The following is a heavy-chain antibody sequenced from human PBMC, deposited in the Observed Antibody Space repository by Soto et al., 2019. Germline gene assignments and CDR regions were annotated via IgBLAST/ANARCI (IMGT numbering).Heavy chain of an antibody. Sequence: EVQLVESGGGLVQPGRSLRLSCAASGFTFDDYAMHWVRQAPGKGLEWVSGISWNSGSLGYADSVKGRFTISRDNAKNSLYLQMNSLRAEDTALYDCAKDKVGSGWYGSGYGMDVWGQGTTVTVSS. CDR2: ISWNSGSL. J-gene: IGHJ6*02. CDR3: AKDKVGSGWYGSGYGMDV. CDR1: GFTFDDYA. V-gene: IGHV3-9*01. D-gene: IGHD6-19*01.